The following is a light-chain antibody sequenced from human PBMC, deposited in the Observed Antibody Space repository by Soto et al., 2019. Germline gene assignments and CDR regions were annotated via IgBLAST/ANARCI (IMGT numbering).Light chain of an antibody. Sequence: QSALTQPASVSGSPGQSITISCTGTSSDVGAYDYVSWYQQHPGKAPKLIIYDVSRRPSGVSYRFSGSKSGNTASLTISGLQAEDEADYYCSSYTTSITLVFGTGTK. CDR1: SSDVGAYDY. V-gene: IGLV2-14*01. CDR2: DVS. J-gene: IGLJ1*01. CDR3: SSYTTSITLV.